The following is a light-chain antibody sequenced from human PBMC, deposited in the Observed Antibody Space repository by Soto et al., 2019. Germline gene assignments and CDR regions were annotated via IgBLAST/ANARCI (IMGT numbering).Light chain of an antibody. CDR3: NSYTTTSTYV. Sequence: QSALTQPASVSGSPGQSITISCTGTSSDVGAYNYVSWYQQYPGKAPKLMIYHVSNRPSGVSNRFSGSKSGNSASLTISGLQGEDEADYYCNSYTTTSTYVFGTGTKVIVL. CDR1: SSDVGAYNY. J-gene: IGLJ1*01. CDR2: HVS. V-gene: IGLV2-14*01.